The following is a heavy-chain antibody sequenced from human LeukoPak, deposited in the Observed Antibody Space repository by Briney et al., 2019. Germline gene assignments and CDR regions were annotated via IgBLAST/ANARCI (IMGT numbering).Heavy chain of an antibody. D-gene: IGHD4-17*01. V-gene: IGHV4-59*01. CDR1: GGSISSYY. CDR3: ARDSRIDYGDYFAFDI. J-gene: IGHJ3*02. Sequence: PSETLSLTCTVSGGSISSYYWSWIRQPPGKGLEWIGYIYYSGSTNYNPSLKSRVTTSVDTSKNQFSLKLSSVTAADTAVYYCARDSRIDYGDYFAFDIWGQGTMVTVSS. CDR2: IYYSGST.